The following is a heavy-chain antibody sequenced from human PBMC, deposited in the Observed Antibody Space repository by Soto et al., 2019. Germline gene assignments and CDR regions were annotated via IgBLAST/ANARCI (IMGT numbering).Heavy chain of an antibody. V-gene: IGHV1-18*01. CDR1: GYTFTSYG. J-gene: IGHJ6*02. CDR3: ARDGVVTAPEPSPYGMDV. Sequence: QVQLVQSGAEVKKPGASVKVSCKASGYTFTSYGISWVRQAPGQGLEWLGWISAYNGNKNYAQKLQGRVTMTTDTSTSTAYMELRSLRSDDTAVYYCARDGVVTAPEPSPYGMDVWGQGTTVTVSS. D-gene: IGHD2-21*02. CDR2: ISAYNGNK.